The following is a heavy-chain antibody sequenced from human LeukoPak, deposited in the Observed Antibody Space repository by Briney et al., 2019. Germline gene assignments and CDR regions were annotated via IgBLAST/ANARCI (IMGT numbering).Heavy chain of an antibody. D-gene: IGHD3-22*01. CDR1: GYTFTSYG. Sequence: ASVKVSCKASGYTFTSYGISWVRQAPGQGLEWMGWISTYNGNTNYAQKLQGRVTMTTDTSTSTAYMELRSLRSDDTAVYYCARLTYDSSGYHHYFDYWGQGTLVTVSS. J-gene: IGHJ4*02. CDR3: ARLTYDSSGYHHYFDY. V-gene: IGHV1-18*01. CDR2: ISTYNGNT.